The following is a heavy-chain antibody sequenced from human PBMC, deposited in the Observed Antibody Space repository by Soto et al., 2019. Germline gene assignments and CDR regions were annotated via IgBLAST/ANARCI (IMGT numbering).Heavy chain of an antibody. D-gene: IGHD2-8*01. V-gene: IGHV1-3*01. CDR1: GYTFTSYG. Sequence: ASVKVSCKASGYTFTSYGRHWVRQAPGQRLEWMGWINAGNGNTKYSQKFQGRVTITRDTSASTAYMELSSLRSEDTAVYYCATALGVCYFYYWGKATLITAAS. CDR2: INAGNGNT. CDR3: ATALGVCYFYY. J-gene: IGHJ4*02.